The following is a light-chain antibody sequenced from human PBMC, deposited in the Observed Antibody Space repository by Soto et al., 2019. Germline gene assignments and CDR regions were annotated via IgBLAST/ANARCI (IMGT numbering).Light chain of an antibody. CDR3: QQSYSRLVT. Sequence: DIQMTQSPSSLSASVGDRVTITCRASQSISGYLNWYQQKPGRAPKLLIYAASTLLSGVPSRFSGSGSGTDFTLTIGSLQPEDFASYYCQQSYSRLVTFGQGTKVEIK. J-gene: IGKJ1*01. V-gene: IGKV1-39*01. CDR1: QSISGY. CDR2: AAS.